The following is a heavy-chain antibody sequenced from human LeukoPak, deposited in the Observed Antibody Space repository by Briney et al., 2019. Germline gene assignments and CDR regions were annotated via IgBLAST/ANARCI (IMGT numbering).Heavy chain of an antibody. V-gene: IGHV1-24*01. CDR1: GYTLTELS. CDR2: FDPEDGET. CDR3: ARDRTRYYYYSYMDV. J-gene: IGHJ6*03. Sequence: GASVKVSCKVSGYTLTELSMHWVRQAPGKGLEWMGGFDPEDGETIYAQKFQGRVTMTRDTSISTAYMELSRLRSDDTAVYYCARDRTRYYYYSYMDVWGKGTAVTISS. D-gene: IGHD1-14*01.